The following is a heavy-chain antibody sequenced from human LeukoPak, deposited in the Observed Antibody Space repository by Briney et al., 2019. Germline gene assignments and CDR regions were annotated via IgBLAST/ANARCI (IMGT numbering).Heavy chain of an antibody. CDR1: GYSFSSYG. CDR2: ISAYNGKT. Sequence: ASVKVSCKASGYSFSSYGISWVRQAPGQGLEWMGWISAYNGKTNSAQSLQGRVTLTTDTSTTTAYLELRSLRSDDTAVYFCARDLYYDSSGYLSYYYYGMDVWGQRTTVTVSS. CDR3: ARDLYYDSSGYLSYYYYGMDV. D-gene: IGHD3-22*01. J-gene: IGHJ6*02. V-gene: IGHV1-18*01.